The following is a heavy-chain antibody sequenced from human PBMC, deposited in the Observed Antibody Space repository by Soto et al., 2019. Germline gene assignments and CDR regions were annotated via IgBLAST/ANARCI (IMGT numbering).Heavy chain of an antibody. CDR2: IWYDGSSE. J-gene: IGHJ4*02. V-gene: IGHV3-33*01. Sequence: QVQLVESGGGVVQPGRSLRLSCAASGFTFNRYGMHWVRQAPGKGLEWVAVIWYDGSSEYYADSVKGRFTISRDNSKNPLFLQMNILRAEDTAVYYCARGVDYFDYWGQGTLVTVSS. CDR1: GFTFNRYG. CDR3: ARGVDYFDY.